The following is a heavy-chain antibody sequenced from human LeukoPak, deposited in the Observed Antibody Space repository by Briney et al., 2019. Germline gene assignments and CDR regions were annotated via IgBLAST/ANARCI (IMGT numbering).Heavy chain of an antibody. CDR3: ARGDILRIAGAGNPFDY. V-gene: IGHV1-2*02. CDR2: INPNSGGT. D-gene: IGHD6-13*01. J-gene: IGHJ4*02. CDR1: GYTFTGYY. Sequence: GASVKVSCKASGYTFTGYYMHWVRQAPGQGLEWMGWINPNSGGTNYAQKFQGRVTMTRDTSISTAYMELSRLRSDDTAVYYCARGDILRIAGAGNPFDYWGQGTLVTVSS.